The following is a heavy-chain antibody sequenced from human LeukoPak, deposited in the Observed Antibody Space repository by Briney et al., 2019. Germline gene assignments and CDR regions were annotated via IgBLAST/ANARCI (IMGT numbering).Heavy chain of an antibody. CDR3: ARHPGSGILTGYRYYFDY. CDR1: GGSFSGYY. Sequence: SETLSLTCAVYGGSFSGYYWNWIRQPPGKGLEWIGEINHSGSTNYNPSLKSRVTISVDTSKNQFSLKLSSVTAADTAVYYCARHPGSGILTGYRYYFDYWGQGTLVTVSS. V-gene: IGHV4-34*01. J-gene: IGHJ4*02. CDR2: INHSGST. D-gene: IGHD3-9*01.